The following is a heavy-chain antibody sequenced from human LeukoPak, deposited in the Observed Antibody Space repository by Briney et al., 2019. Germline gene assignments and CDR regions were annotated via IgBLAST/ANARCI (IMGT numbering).Heavy chain of an antibody. CDR2: IYYSGST. V-gene: IGHV4-59*11. CDR1: GXSISSHY. J-gene: IGHJ4*02. D-gene: IGHD5-24*01. CDR3: ARGAMATTPFFDY. Sequence: SETLSLTCTVSGXSISSHYWSWIRQTPGKGQEWIGYIYYSGSTNYNPSLKSRVTMSLDTSRNQFSLKLTSLTAADTAVYYCARGAMATTPFFDYWGQGTLVTVSS.